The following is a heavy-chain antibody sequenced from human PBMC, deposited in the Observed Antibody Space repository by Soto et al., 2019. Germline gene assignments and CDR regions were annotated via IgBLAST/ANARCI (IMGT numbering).Heavy chain of an antibody. CDR3: ARVRYRNVIHA. Sequence: QEQLVQSESDVKKPGASVTVSCKASGYTFSDYYIHWVRQAPGQGLEWMGWNDPRNGGTKYAQKFQDRFSMTTDTSTSTASMELRRLRSDDTAVFFCARVRYRNVIHAWGQGTLVTVSS. J-gene: IGHJ4*02. CDR1: GYTFSDYY. V-gene: IGHV1-2*02. D-gene: IGHD2-2*01. CDR2: NDPRNGGT.